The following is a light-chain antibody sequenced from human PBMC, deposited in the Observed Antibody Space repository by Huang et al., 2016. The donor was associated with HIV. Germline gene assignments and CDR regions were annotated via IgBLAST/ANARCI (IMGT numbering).Light chain of an antibody. Sequence: EIVLTQSPGTLSLSPGERATRSCRASQSVSSSYLAWYQQKPGQAPRLLIYGASSRATGIPDRFSGSGSGTDFTLTISRLEPEDFAVYYCQQYGSSFLLTFGGGTKVEIK. J-gene: IGKJ4*01. V-gene: IGKV3-20*01. CDR1: QSVSSSY. CDR3: QQYGSSFLLT. CDR2: GAS.